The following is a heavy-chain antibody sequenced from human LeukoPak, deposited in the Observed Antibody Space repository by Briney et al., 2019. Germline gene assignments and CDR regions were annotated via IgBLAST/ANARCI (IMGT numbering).Heavy chain of an antibody. CDR1: GFTFFTYA. J-gene: IGHJ4*02. Sequence: GGSLRLSCAASGFTFFTYALHWVRQAPGKGLEWVAVISYDGRSKYYGDSVKGRFTISRDNSKNTLYLQMNSLRAEDTAVYYCAKEGSRSKGQQLVRGLDYWGQGTLVTVSS. V-gene: IGHV3-30*04. D-gene: IGHD6-13*01. CDR3: AKEGSRSKGQQLVRGLDY. CDR2: ISYDGRSK.